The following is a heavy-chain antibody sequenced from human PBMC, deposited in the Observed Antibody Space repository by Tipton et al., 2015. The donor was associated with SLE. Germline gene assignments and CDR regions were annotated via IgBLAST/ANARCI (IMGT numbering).Heavy chain of an antibody. CDR1: DGSIRSTNYY. Sequence: TLSLTCTVSDGSIRSTNYYWGWIRQHPEKGLEWIGYIYYSGSTFYNPSLKSRASISIDTSKTQFSLKLSEVTAADTAVYYCARDLAVKYYSGPPMRAFDIWGQGVWVTVSS. J-gene: IGHJ3*02. CDR2: IYYSGST. CDR3: ARDLAVKYYSGPPMRAFDI. D-gene: IGHD6-19*01. V-gene: IGHV4-31*03.